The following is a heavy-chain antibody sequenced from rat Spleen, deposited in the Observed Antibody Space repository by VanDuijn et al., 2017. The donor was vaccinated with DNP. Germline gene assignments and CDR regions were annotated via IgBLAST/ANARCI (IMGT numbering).Heavy chain of an antibody. CDR1: GFTFSNYG. Sequence: EVQLVESGGGLVQPGRSLKLSCAASGFTFSNYGMAWVRQAPTKGLEWVASISYEGSSTYYGDSVKGRFTISRDNAKSTLYLQMNSLRSEDTATYYCARPSVYPYWYFDFWGPGTMVTVSS. D-gene: IGHD1-4*01. CDR2: ISYEGSST. J-gene: IGHJ1*01. CDR3: ARPSVYPYWYFDF. V-gene: IGHV5-22*01.